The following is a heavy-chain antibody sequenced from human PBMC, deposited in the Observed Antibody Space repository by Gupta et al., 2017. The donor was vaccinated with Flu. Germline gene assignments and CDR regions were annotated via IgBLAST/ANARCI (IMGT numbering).Heavy chain of an antibody. Sequence: QVQLVESGGGVVQPGRSLRLSCAASGFPFSSYGMHWVRQAPGKGLEGVAVIWYDGSNKYYADSVKGRFTISRDNSKNTLYLQMNSLRAEDTAVYYCARSPPQSLYYYGMDVWCQGTTVTVSS. J-gene: IGHJ6*02. CDR2: IWYDGSNK. CDR3: ARSPPQSLYYYGMDV. V-gene: IGHV3-33*01. CDR1: GFPFSSYG.